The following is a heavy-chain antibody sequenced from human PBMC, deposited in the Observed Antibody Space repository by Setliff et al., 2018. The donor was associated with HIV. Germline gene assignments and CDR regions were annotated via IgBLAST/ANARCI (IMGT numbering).Heavy chain of an antibody. D-gene: IGHD2-2*01. CDR3: AHSLYCSSSNCSGLLFEY. CDR1: GFSLTTSAVG. J-gene: IGHJ4*01. V-gene: IGHV2-5*02. CDR2: ISWDDDK. Sequence: GSGPTLVNPTQTLTLTCAFSGFSLTTSAVGVGWIRQPPGKALEWLALISWDDDKRYRSSLKSRLTITKDTSKHQVVLTMTNMDPVDTATYYCAHSLYCSSSNCSGLLFEYWGQETLVNVST.